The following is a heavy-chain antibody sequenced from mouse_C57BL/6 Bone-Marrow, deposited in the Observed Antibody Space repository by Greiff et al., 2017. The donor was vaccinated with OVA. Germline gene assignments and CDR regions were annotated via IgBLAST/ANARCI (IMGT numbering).Heavy chain of an antibody. D-gene: IGHD4-1*01. J-gene: IGHJ4*01. V-gene: IGHV5-16*01. Sequence: EVQRVESEGGLVQPGSSMKLSCTASGFTFSDYYMAWVRQVPEKGLEWVANINYDGSSTYYLDSLKSRFIISRDNAKNILYLQMSSLKSEDTATYYCARDWDEAMDYWGQGTSVTVSS. CDR2: INYDGSST. CDR1: GFTFSDYY. CDR3: ARDWDEAMDY.